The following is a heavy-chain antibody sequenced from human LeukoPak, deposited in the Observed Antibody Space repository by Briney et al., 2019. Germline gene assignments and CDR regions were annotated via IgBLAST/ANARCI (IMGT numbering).Heavy chain of an antibody. Sequence: SQTLSLTCTVSGGSISSGGYYWSWIRQPPGKGLEWIGEINHSGSTNYNPSLKSRVTISVDTSKNQFSLKLSSVTAADTAVYYCARGMKYYGMDVWGQGTTVTVSS. J-gene: IGHJ6*02. CDR2: INHSGST. CDR1: GGSISSGGYY. CDR3: ARGMKYYGMDV. V-gene: IGHV4-30-2*01.